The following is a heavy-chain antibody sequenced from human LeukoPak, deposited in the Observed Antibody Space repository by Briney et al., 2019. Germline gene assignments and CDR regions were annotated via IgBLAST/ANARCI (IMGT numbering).Heavy chain of an antibody. V-gene: IGHV3-23*01. J-gene: IGHJ6*03. CDR2: ISGGGDNT. CDR1: GFPFSDFA. Sequence: GSLRLPFAVSGFPFSDFAMSWVRQAPGKGLEWVSTISGGGDNTYFADSVKGRFTISSDNSKNTLFLQMVSLRAEDTAVYYCAKFEGALLGNYYMDVWGKGTTVTVSS. CDR3: AKFEGALLGNYYMDV.